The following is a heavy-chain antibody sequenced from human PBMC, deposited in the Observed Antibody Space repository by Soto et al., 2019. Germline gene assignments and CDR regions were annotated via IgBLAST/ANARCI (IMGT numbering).Heavy chain of an antibody. CDR3: ARDSLPAGVRFLEWSYGMDV. CDR1: GFTFSSYW. V-gene: IGHV3-74*01. D-gene: IGHD3-3*01. CDR2: INSDGSST. Sequence: PGGSLRLSCAASGFTFSSYWMHWVRQAPGKGLVWVSRINSDGSSTSYADSVKGRFTISRDNAKNTLYLQMNSLRAEDTAVYYCARDSLPAGVRFLEWSYGMDVWGQGTTVTVSS. J-gene: IGHJ6*02.